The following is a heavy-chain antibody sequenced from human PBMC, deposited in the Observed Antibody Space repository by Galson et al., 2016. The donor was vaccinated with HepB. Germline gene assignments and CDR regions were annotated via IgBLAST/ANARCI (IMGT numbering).Heavy chain of an antibody. CDR3: ARGLYCGGVCPPFDD. CDR2: IVTLFGAP. D-gene: IGHD2-21*02. CDR1: GGTFTDYI. J-gene: IGHJ4*02. V-gene: IGHV1-69*06. Sequence: SVKVSCKASGGTFTDYIITWVRQAPGQGPEWMGGIVTLFGAPNYAQKFQGRLTISADKSTSTAYMDLTSLRSEDTAIYYCARGLYCGGVCPPFDDWGQGTLVTVSS.